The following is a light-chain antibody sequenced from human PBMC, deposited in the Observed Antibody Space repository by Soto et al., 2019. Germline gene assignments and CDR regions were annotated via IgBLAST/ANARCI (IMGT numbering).Light chain of an antibody. CDR1: QSVLYSSNNKNY. J-gene: IGKJ1*01. Sequence: DIVMTQPPDSLAVSLGERATINCKSSQSVLYSSNNKNYLAWYQQKPGQPPKLLIYWASTRKSGVPDRFSGSGSGTDFTLTISSLQAEDVAVYSCQQYYTTPWTFGQGTKVEIK. V-gene: IGKV4-1*01. CDR2: WAS. CDR3: QQYYTTPWT.